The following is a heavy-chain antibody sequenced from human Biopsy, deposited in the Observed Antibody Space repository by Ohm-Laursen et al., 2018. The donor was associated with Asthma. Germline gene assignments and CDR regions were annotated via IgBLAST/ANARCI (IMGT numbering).Heavy chain of an antibody. CDR2: ISWNSGNI. Sequence: SSLRLSCAAPGFSFDDCAMHWVRQAPGKGLEWVSSISWNSGNIDYAVSVKGRFTISRDNAKNSLYLQMNSLRAEDTASYHCGRDMGGFGSGWFPVEFWGQGTLVTVSS. CDR3: GRDMGGFGSGWFPVEF. D-gene: IGHD6-19*01. V-gene: IGHV3-9*01. J-gene: IGHJ4*02. CDR1: GFSFDDCA.